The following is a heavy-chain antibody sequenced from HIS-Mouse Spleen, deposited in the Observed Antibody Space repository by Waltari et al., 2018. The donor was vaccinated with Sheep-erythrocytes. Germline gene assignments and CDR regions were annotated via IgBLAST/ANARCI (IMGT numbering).Heavy chain of an antibody. D-gene: IGHD6-13*01. Sequence: PSLKSRLTITKDTSKNQVVLTMTNMDPVDTATYYCAHSGQQLYYFDYWGQGTLVTVSS. V-gene: IGHV2-5*01. CDR3: AHSGQQLYYFDY. J-gene: IGHJ4*02.